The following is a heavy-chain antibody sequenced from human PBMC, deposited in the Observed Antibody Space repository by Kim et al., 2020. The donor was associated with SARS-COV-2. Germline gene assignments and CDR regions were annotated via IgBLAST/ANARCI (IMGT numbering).Heavy chain of an antibody. Sequence: SETLSLTCTVSGGSISSGGYYWSWIRQHPGKGLEWIGYIYYSGSTYYNPSLKSRVTISVDTSKNQFSLKLSSVTAADTAVYYCAIIHYDFWSCPPIGAFDIWGQGTMVTVSS. CDR3: AIIHYDFWSCPPIGAFDI. CDR1: GGSISSGGYY. V-gene: IGHV4-31*03. CDR2: IYYSGST. J-gene: IGHJ3*02. D-gene: IGHD3-3*01.